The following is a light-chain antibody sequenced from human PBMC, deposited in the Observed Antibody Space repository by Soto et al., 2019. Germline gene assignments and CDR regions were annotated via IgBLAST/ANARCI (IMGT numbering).Light chain of an antibody. V-gene: IGLV2-14*03. J-gene: IGLJ1*01. CDR1: SSDVSGYNY. Sequence: QAVVTQPASVSGSPGQSITISCTGTSSDVSGYNYVSWYQHHPGKAPKLIIYDVSNRPSGVSNPFSGSKSGNTASLTISGLQPEDEADYYCSSYTTSNTRQIVFGTGTKLTVL. CDR3: SSYTTSNTRQIV. CDR2: DVS.